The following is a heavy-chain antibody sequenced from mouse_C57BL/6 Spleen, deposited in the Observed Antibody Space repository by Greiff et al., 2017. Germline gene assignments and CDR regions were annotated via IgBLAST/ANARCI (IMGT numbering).Heavy chain of an antibody. Sequence: VHLVESGPGLVAPSQSLSITCTVSGFSLTSYGVHWVRQPPGKGLEWLVVIWSDGSTPYNSALKSKLSISKDNSKSQVFLKMNSLQTDDTAMYYCARHHYYGSSYGDWYFDVWGTGTTVTVSS. CDR1: GFSLTSYG. J-gene: IGHJ1*03. V-gene: IGHV2-6-1*01. D-gene: IGHD1-1*01. CDR2: IWSDGST. CDR3: ARHHYYGSSYGDWYFDV.